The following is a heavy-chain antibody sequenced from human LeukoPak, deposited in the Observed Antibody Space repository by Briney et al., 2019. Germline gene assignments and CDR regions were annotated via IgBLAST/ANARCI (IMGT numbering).Heavy chain of an antibody. D-gene: IGHD2-15*01. CDR1: GFTFSTYG. V-gene: IGHV3-30*03. CDR2: ISDNGINQ. CDR3: AGGLLGCRGGSCYPTDY. Sequence: GGSLRPSCAASGFTFSTYGMHWVRQAPGKGLEWVAVISDNGINQYYVDSVKGRFTISRDNSKNTLYLQMNSLRDEDTAVYYCAGGLLGCRGGSCYPTDYWGQGTLVTVSS. J-gene: IGHJ4*02.